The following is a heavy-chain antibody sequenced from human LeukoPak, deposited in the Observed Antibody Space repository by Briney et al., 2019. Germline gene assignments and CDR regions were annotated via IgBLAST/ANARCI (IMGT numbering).Heavy chain of an antibody. V-gene: IGHV3-23*01. CDR3: GYCSSASCLSYGLDV. CDR1: GFTFSSYA. Sequence: PGGSLRLSCAASGFTFSSYAMSWVRQAPGKGLEWVSAISGSGGSTYYADSVKGRFAISRDNSKNTLYLQMNSLRADDTAVYYCGYCSSASCLSYGLDVWGQGTTVTVSS. CDR2: ISGSGGST. D-gene: IGHD2-2*01. J-gene: IGHJ6*02.